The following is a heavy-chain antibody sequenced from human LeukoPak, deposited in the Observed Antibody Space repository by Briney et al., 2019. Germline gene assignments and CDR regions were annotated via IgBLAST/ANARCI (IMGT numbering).Heavy chain of an antibody. D-gene: IGHD1-1*01. CDR2: THYSGNT. J-gene: IGHJ4*02. CDR1: GGSISSGTYY. V-gene: IGHV4-39*07. Sequence: SETLSLTCTVSGGSISSGTYYWGWIRQPPGQGLEWIGSTHYSGNTYYNPSLKSRVTISVDTSKNQFSLKLSSVTAADTAVYYCARRNWFDYWGQGTLVTVSS. CDR3: ARRNWFDY.